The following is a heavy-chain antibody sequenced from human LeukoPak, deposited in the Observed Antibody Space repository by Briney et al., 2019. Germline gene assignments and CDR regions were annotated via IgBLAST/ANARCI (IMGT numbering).Heavy chain of an antibody. V-gene: IGHV1-46*01. Sequence: ASVKVSCKASGYTFTSYYMHWVRQAPGQGLEWMGIINPSGGSTSYAQKFQGRVTMTRDMSTSTVYKELSSLRSEDTAVYYCASNQIMTNYYYYYMDVWGKGTTVTVSS. D-gene: IGHD3-16*01. CDR2: INPSGGST. CDR3: ASNQIMTNYYYYYMDV. CDR1: GYTFTSYY. J-gene: IGHJ6*03.